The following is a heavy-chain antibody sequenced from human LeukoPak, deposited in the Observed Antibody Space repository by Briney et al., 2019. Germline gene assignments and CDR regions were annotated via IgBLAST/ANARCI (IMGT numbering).Heavy chain of an antibody. D-gene: IGHD2-15*01. Sequence: SETLSLTCTVSGYSISSGYYWGWIRQPPGKGLEWIGSIYYSGSTYYNPSLKSRVTISVDTSKNQFSLKLSSVTAADTAVHYCARHGGYCSGGSCSPENWFDPWGQGTLVTVSS. J-gene: IGHJ5*02. CDR2: IYYSGST. CDR3: ARHGGYCSGGSCSPENWFDP. CDR1: GYSISSGYY. V-gene: IGHV4-38-2*02.